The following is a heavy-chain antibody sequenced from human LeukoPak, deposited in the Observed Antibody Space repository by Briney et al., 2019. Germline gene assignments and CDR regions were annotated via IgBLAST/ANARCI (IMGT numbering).Heavy chain of an antibody. CDR3: AKEEYSTRYYYYSMDV. CDR2: ISGGGDST. Sequence: GGSQRLSCAASGFTFSSYAMSWVRQAPGKGLEWVSAISGGGDSTFYADSVKGRFTISRDNSKNTLYLQMSSLRAEDTAIYYCAKEEYSTRYYYYSMDVWGRGTTVTVSS. D-gene: IGHD2-2*01. J-gene: IGHJ6*02. V-gene: IGHV3-23*01. CDR1: GFTFSSYA.